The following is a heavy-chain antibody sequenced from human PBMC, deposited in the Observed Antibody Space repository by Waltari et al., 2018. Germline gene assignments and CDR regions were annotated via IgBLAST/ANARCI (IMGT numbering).Heavy chain of an antibody. J-gene: IGHJ6*03. D-gene: IGHD3-3*01. V-gene: IGHV4-4*07. CDR2: IYTSGST. CDR1: GGSISSYY. CDR3: ARDRSDYDFWSGYIPGYYYMDV. Sequence: QVQLQESGPGLVKPSETLSLTCTVSGGSISSYYWSWIRQPAGKGREWIGRIYTSGSTNYNPSLKSRVTMSVDTSKNQFSLKLSSVTAADTAVYYCARDRSDYDFWSGYIPGYYYMDVWGKGTTVTISS.